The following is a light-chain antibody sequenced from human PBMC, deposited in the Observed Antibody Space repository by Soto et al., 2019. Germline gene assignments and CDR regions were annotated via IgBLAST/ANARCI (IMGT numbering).Light chain of an antibody. CDR3: SSYTSSKTWV. Sequence: QSVLTQPASVSGSPGQSITISCTGTSSDVGGFKYVSWYQQHPGKAPKLMIYEVGNRPSGVSDRFSGSKSGNTASLTISGLQTQDDADYYCSSYTSSKTWVFGGGTKLTVL. V-gene: IGLV2-14*01. CDR2: EVG. J-gene: IGLJ3*02. CDR1: SSDVGGFKY.